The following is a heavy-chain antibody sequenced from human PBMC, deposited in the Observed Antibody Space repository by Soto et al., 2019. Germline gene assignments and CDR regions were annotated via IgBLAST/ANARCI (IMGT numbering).Heavy chain of an antibody. CDR2: ISPDGSNK. Sequence: QVKLVESGGGVVQPGRSLRLSCAASGFTFSSYGMHWVRQAPGKGLEWVAVISPDGSNKDYADSVKGRFTISRDNSKNTLYRQMNSLRVEDTAVYYCATPRSSLQWPPFDPWGNGTLVTVSS. CDR3: ATPRSSLQWPPFDP. V-gene: IGHV3-30*03. D-gene: IGHD6-19*01. CDR1: GFTFSSYG. J-gene: IGHJ5*02.